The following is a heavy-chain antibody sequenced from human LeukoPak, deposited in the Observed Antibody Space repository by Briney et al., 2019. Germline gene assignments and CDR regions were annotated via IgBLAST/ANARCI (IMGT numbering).Heavy chain of an antibody. CDR2: IYYSGST. D-gene: IGHD3-10*01. CDR1: GGSINSYY. CDR3: ARGSSYWYFDL. J-gene: IGHJ2*01. Sequence: SETLSLTCTVSGGSINSYYWSWIRQPPGKGLEWIGYIYYSGSTNYNPSLKSRVTISVDTSKNQFSLKLSSVTAADTAVYYCARGSSYWYFDLWGRGTLVTVSS. V-gene: IGHV4-59*01.